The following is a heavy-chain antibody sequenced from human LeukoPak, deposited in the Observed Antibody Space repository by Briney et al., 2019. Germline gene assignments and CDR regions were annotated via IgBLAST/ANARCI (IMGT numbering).Heavy chain of an antibody. Sequence: GASVKVSCKASGYTFTGYYMHWVRQAPGQGLEWMGWINPNSGDTNYAQKFQGRVTMTRDTSISTAYMELSRLRSDDTAVYYCARVLIAASLCYWGQGTLDTVSS. J-gene: IGHJ1*01. CDR1: GYTFTGYY. V-gene: IGHV1-2*02. CDR3: ARVLIAASLCY. D-gene: IGHD6-13*01. CDR2: INPNSGDT.